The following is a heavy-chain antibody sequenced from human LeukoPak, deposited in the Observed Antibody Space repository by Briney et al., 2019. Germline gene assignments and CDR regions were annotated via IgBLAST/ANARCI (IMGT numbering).Heavy chain of an antibody. CDR1: GASISRYF. CDR2: ISYSGST. Sequence: SETLSLTCTVSGASISRYFWGWIRQPPGKGLESIGFISYSGSTNYNPSLKSRVTISVDRSKNQFSLKLSSVTAADTAVYYCARSRGVLDYFHHWGQGTLVTVTS. D-gene: IGHD3-3*01. J-gene: IGHJ1*01. CDR3: ARSRGVLDYFHH. V-gene: IGHV4-59*01.